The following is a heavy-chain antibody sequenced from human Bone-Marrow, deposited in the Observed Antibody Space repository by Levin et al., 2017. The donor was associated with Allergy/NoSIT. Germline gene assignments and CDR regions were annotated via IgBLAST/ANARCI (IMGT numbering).Heavy chain of an antibody. Sequence: GGSLRLSCAASGFTFSSYGMHWVRQAPGKGLEWVAVISYDGSNKYYADSVKGRFTISRDNSKNTLYLQMNSLRAEDTAVYYCAKDQDTAMVTVHVQHWGQGTLVTVSA. J-gene: IGHJ1*01. D-gene: IGHD5-18*01. CDR1: GFTFSSYG. CDR2: ISYDGSNK. CDR3: AKDQDTAMVTVHVQH. V-gene: IGHV3-30*18.